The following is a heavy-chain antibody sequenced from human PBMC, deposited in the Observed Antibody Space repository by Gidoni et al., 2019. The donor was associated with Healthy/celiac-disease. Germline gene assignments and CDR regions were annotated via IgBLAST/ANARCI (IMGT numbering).Heavy chain of an antibody. V-gene: IGHV1-46*01. CDR1: GYTFTSYY. J-gene: IGHJ6*02. CDR3: ARDRSSGAKYYYYGMDV. CDR2: INPSGGST. Sequence: QVQLVQSGAEVKKPGASVKVSCTASGYTFTSYYMHWVRQAPGQGLEWMGIINPSGGSTSYAQKFQGRVTMTRDTSTSTVYMELSSLRSEDTAVYYCARDRSSGAKYYYYGMDVWGQGTTVTVSS. D-gene: IGHD6-19*01.